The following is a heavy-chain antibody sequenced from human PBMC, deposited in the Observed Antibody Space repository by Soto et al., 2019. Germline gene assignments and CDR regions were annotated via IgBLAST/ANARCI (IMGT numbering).Heavy chain of an antibody. CDR2: IIPILGIA. Sequence: QVQLVQSGAEVKKPGSSVKVSCKASGGTFSSYTISWVRQAPGQGLEWMGRIIPILGIANYAQKFQGRVTITADKSTSTAYMELSSLRSEDTAVHYCAAGEGGELSLEDYWGQGTLVTVSS. CDR1: GGTFSSYT. J-gene: IGHJ4*02. CDR3: AAGEGGELSLEDY. D-gene: IGHD3-16*02. V-gene: IGHV1-69*02.